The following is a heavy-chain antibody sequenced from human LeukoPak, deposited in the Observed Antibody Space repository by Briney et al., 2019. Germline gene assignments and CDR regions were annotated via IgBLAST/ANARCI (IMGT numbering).Heavy chain of an antibody. V-gene: IGHV4-30-2*01. J-gene: IGHJ3*02. CDR1: GGSISSGGYS. Sequence: SQTLSLTCAVSGGSISSGGYSWSWIRQPPGKGLEWIGYIYHSGSTYYSPSLKSRVTISVDRSKNQFSLKLSSVTAADAAVYYCARDSDYNAFDIWGQGTMVTVSS. CDR3: ARDSDYNAFDI. CDR2: IYHSGST. D-gene: IGHD4-11*01.